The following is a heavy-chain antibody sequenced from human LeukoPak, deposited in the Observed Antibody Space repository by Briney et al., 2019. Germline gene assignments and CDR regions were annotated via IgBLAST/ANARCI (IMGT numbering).Heavy chain of an antibody. D-gene: IGHD6-6*01. J-gene: IGHJ4*02. CDR1: GFTFSTHW. Sequence: GGSLRLSCAASGFTFSTHWMIWVRQAPGKGLEWVANVKQDGSEKYYVDSVKGRFTISRVNAKNSLYLQMNSLRAEDTAVYYCATGRAAHLFDLWGQGTLVTVSS. V-gene: IGHV3-7*01. CDR2: VKQDGSEK. CDR3: ATGRAAHLFDL.